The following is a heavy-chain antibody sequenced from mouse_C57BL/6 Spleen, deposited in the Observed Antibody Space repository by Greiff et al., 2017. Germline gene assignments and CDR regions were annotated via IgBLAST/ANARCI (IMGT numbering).Heavy chain of an antibody. Sequence: EVQLQESGPGLVKPSQSLSLTCSVTGYSITSGYYWNWIRQFPGNKLEWMGYISYDGSNNYNPSLKNRISITRDTSKNQFFLKLNSVTTEDTATYYCARGEYDDYPYAMDDWGQGTSVTVSS. V-gene: IGHV3-6*01. CDR2: ISYDGSN. CDR1: GYSITSGYY. CDR3: ARGEYDDYPYAMDD. D-gene: IGHD2-3*01. J-gene: IGHJ4*01.